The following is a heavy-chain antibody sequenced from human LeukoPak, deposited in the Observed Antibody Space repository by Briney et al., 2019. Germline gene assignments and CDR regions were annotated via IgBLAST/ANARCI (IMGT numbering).Heavy chain of an antibody. Sequence: SETLSLTCTVSGGSVSSGSYYWSWIRQPPGKGLEWIGYIYYSGSTNYNPSLKSRVTISVDTSKNQFSLKLSSVTAADTAVHYCASSPRSYYYYYGMDVWGQGTTVTVSS. V-gene: IGHV4-61*01. CDR3: ASSPRSYYYYYGMDV. CDR2: IYYSGST. CDR1: GGSVSSGSYY. J-gene: IGHJ6*02.